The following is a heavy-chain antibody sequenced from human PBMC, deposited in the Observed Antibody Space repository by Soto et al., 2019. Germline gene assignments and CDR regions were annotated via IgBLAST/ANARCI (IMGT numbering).Heavy chain of an antibody. V-gene: IGHV1-18*01. CDR2: ISPYNGRT. D-gene: IGHD5-18*01. J-gene: IGHJ6*02. Sequence: ASVKVSCKASGYSFTIYGIGWVRQVPGQGPEWMGWISPYNGRTNYAQSVKGRVVMTTDICTNTVYLELRSLRSDDSAIYYCGRCRTDSYAMDVWGQGTTVTVSS. CDR3: GRCRTDSYAMDV. CDR1: GYSFTIYG.